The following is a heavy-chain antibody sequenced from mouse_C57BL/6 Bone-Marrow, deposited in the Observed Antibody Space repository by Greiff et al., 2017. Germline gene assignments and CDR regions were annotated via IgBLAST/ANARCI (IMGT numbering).Heavy chain of an antibody. CDR2: FYPGSGSI. V-gene: IGHV1-62-2*01. D-gene: IGHD1-1*01. CDR1: GYTFTEYT. Sequence: QVQLQQSGAELVKPGASVKLSCKASGYTFTEYTIHWVKQRSGQGLEWIGWFYPGSGSIKYNEKFKDKATLTADKSSSTVYMERSRLTSEDSAVYFCARHEDRKGYGSSHWYFDGWGTGTTVTVSS. J-gene: IGHJ1*03. CDR3: ARHEDRKGYGSSHWYFDG.